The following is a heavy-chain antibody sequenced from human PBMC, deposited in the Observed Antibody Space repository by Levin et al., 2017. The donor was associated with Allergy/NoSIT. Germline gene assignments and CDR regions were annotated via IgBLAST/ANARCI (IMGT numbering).Heavy chain of an antibody. V-gene: IGHV3-20*04. D-gene: IGHD6-13*01. CDR2: IIWNGGGT. Sequence: PGGSLRLSCAASGFTFDDYGMNWVRQAPGKGLEWVSGIIWNGGGTSYADSVKGRFTISRDNAKNFLYLQMDSLRAEDTALYYCARLGSPSSWFEVVPYQHYMDVWGEGTTVTVSS. CDR1: GFTFDDYG. CDR3: ARLGSPSSWFEVVPYQHYMDV. J-gene: IGHJ6*03.